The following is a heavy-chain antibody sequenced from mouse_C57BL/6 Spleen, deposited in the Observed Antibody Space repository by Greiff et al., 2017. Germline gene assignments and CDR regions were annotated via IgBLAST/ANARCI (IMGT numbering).Heavy chain of an antibody. D-gene: IGHD2-2*01. J-gene: IGHJ4*01. CDR1: GYTFTDYY. Sequence: EVQLQQSGPELVKPGASVKISCKASGYTFTDYYMNWVKQSHGKSLEWIGDINPNNGGTSYNQKFKGKATLTVDKSSSTAYMELRSLTSEDSAVYYCARWLHDNAMAYWGQGTSVTVST. V-gene: IGHV1-26*01. CDR2: INPNNGGT. CDR3: ARWLHDNAMAY.